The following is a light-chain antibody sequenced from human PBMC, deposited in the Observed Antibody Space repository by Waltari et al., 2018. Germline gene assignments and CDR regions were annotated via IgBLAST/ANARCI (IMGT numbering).Light chain of an antibody. V-gene: IGLV1-44*01. Sequence: QSVLTXPPSASGTXGQTVTISCSGGDSNXARNSVNXYQKFPGAAPKLLIFRNXXRPSGVXXRXSXSKSGTSASLAIXGLXSEDESDYXCAAWDDSRXGWVFGEXTRVAVL. J-gene: IGLJ3*02. CDR1: DSNXARNS. CDR3: AAWDDSRXGWV. CDR2: RNX.